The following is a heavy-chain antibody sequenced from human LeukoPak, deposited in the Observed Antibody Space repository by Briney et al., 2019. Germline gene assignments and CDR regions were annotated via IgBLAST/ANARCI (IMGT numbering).Heavy chain of an antibody. CDR3: ARGRRWLQLSISFDY. V-gene: IGHV4-4*02. CDR2: INHSGST. CDR1: GDSITSNNW. D-gene: IGHD5-24*01. Sequence: SGTLSLTCAVSGDSITSNNWWSWVRQPPGKGLEWIGEINHSGSTNYNPSLKSRVTISVDTSKNQFSLKLSSVTAADTAVYYCARGRRWLQLSISFDYWGQGTLVTVSS. J-gene: IGHJ4*02.